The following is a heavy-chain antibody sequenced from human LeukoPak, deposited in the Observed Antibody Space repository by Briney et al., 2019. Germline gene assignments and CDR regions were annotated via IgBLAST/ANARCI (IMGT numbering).Heavy chain of an antibody. CDR2: IYYSGST. D-gene: IGHD6-13*01. V-gene: IGHV4-31*03. CDR3: ARGGSSWPPDY. CDR1: GGSISSGGYY. J-gene: IGHJ4*02. Sequence: SETLSLTCTVSGGSISSGGYYWSWIRQHPGKGLEWIGYIYYSGSTYYNPSLKSRVTISVDTSKNQFSLKLSSVTAADTAVYYCARGGSSWPPDYWGQGTLVTVSS.